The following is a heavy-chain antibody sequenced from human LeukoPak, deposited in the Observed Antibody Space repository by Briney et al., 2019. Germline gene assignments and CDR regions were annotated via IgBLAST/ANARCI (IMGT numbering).Heavy chain of an antibody. CDR3: ARGSYDDSGSYPPFNY. D-gene: IGHD3-22*01. CDR1: GGSFSSSSYY. V-gene: IGHV4-39*01. J-gene: IGHJ4*02. CDR2: VYYSGST. Sequence: SETLSLTCTVSGGSFSSSSYYWGWIRQPPGKGLEWIGSVYYSGSTYYNPSLKSRVAISVDRPKNQFSLKLNSVTTADTSVYHCARGSYDDSGSYPPFNYWGQGTLATVSS.